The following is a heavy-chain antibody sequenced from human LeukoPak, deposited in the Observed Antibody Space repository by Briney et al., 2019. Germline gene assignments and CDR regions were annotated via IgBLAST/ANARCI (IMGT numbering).Heavy chain of an antibody. CDR3: TTLGFGELSSHYYYYMDV. V-gene: IGHV3-23*01. CDR2: IGVRGDDT. D-gene: IGHD3-10*01. Sequence: GGSLRLSCAASGFTFSSYVMSWVRQAPGKGLEWVSGIGVRGDDTYYADSVKGRFTISRDNVDNTLFLQMNSLKTEDTAVYYCTTLGFGELSSHYYYYMDVWGKGTTVTVSS. CDR1: GFTFSSYV. J-gene: IGHJ6*03.